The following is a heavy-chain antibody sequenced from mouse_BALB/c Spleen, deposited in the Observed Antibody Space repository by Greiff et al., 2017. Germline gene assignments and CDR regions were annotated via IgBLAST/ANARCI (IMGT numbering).Heavy chain of an antibody. J-gene: IGHJ1*01. Sequence: VQLQQSGAELVRPGVSVKISCKGSGYTFTDYAMHWVKQSHAKSLEWIGVISTYYGDASYNQKFKGKATMTVDKSSSTAYMELARLTSEDSAIYCCARSHYYGSSYWYFDVWGAGTTVTVSS. V-gene: IGHV1S137*01. CDR2: ISTYYGDA. CDR1: GYTFTDYA. CDR3: ARSHYYGSSYWYFDV. D-gene: IGHD1-1*01.